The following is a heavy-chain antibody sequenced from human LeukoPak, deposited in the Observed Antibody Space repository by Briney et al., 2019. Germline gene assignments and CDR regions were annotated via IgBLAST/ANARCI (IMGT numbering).Heavy chain of an antibody. J-gene: IGHJ4*02. V-gene: IGHV1-18*01. Sequence: VASVKVSFKASGYTFSNYGINWVRQAPGQGLEWMGWISAYNGNTDYAQKVQGRVTMTTDTSTNAAFMEVRSLRSDDTAVYYCARDRYSRAYCGGDCYQRMFDYWGQGTLVTVSS. CDR3: ARDRYSRAYCGGDCYQRMFDY. CDR1: GYTFSNYG. CDR2: ISAYNGNT. D-gene: IGHD2-21*02.